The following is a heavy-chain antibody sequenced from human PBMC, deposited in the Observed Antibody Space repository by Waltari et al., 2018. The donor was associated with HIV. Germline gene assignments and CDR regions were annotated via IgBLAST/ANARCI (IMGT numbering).Heavy chain of an antibody. CDR3: ALRDQSGSPPRGY. CDR2: IIPILGIA. V-gene: IGHV1-69*04. Sequence: QVQLVQSGAEVKKPGSSVKVSCKASGGTFSSYAISWVRQAPGQGLEWMGRIIPILGIANYAQKFQGRVTITADKSTSTAYMELSSLRSEDTAVYYCALRDQSGSPPRGYWGQGTLVTVSS. D-gene: IGHD1-26*01. CDR1: GGTFSSYA. J-gene: IGHJ4*02.